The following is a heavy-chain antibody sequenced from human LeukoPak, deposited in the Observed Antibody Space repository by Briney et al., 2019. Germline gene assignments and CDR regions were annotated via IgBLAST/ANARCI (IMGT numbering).Heavy chain of an antibody. D-gene: IGHD3-22*01. Sequence: GRSLRLSCAASGFTFSSYGMHWVRQAPGKGLEWVALISYDGSNKYYADSVKGRFTISRDNSKNTLYLQMNSLRAEDTAVYYCARDKPPPYYYDSSGIFDYWGQGTLVTVSS. CDR3: ARDKPPPYYYDSSGIFDY. V-gene: IGHV3-30*03. J-gene: IGHJ4*02. CDR1: GFTFSSYG. CDR2: ISYDGSNK.